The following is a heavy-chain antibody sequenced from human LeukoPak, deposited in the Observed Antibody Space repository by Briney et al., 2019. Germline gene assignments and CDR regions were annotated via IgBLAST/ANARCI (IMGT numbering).Heavy chain of an antibody. CDR2: IIPIFGTA. J-gene: IGHJ4*02. CDR3: ARDGVSSGYPAPYDY. CDR1: GGTFSSYA. V-gene: IGHV1-69*13. D-gene: IGHD3-22*01. Sequence: ASVKVSCKASGGTFSSYAISWVRQAPGQGLEWMGGIIPIFGTANYAQKFQGRVTITADESTSTAYMELSSLRSKDTAVYYCARDGVSSGYPAPYDYWGQGTLVTVSS.